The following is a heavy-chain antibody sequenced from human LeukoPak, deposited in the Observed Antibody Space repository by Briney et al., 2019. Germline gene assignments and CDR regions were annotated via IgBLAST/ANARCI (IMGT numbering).Heavy chain of an antibody. CDR3: ARVIGYCSGGSCSSFDY. J-gene: IGHJ4*02. D-gene: IGHD2-15*01. V-gene: IGHV3-11*01. Sequence: GGSLRLSCAASGFTVSSNYMSWIRQAPGKGLEWVSYISSSGSTIYYADSVKGRFTISRDNAKNSLYLQMNSLRAEDTAVYYCARVIGYCSGGSCSSFDYWGQGTLVTVSS. CDR2: ISSSGSTI. CDR1: GFTVSSNY.